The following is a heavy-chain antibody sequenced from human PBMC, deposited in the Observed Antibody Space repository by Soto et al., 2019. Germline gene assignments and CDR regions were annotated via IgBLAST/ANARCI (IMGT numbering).Heavy chain of an antibody. V-gene: IGHV1-69*12. J-gene: IGHJ6*02. CDR1: GGTFSSYA. CDR2: IIPIFGTA. CDR3: AREEATMVRGVRSGYYYGMDV. Sequence: QVQLVQSGAEVKKPGSSVKVSCKASGGTFSSYAISWVRQAPGQGLEWMGGIIPIFGTANYAQKFQGRVTITADESTRTAYMELSSLRSEDTAVYYCAREEATMVRGVRSGYYYGMDVWGQGTTVTVSS. D-gene: IGHD3-10*01.